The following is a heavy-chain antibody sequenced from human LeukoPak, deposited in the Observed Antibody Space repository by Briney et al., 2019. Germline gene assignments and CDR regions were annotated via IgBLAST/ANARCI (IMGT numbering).Heavy chain of an antibody. J-gene: IGHJ5*02. D-gene: IGHD3-10*01. CDR3: ARGRGGITMVRGVKPNWFDP. CDR2: INHSGST. Sequence: SETLSLTCAVYGGSFSGYYWSWIRQPPGKGLEWIGEINHSGSTNYNPSLKSRVTISVDTSKNQFSLKLSSVTAADTAVYYCARGRGGITMVRGVKPNWFDPWGQGTLVTVSS. CDR1: GGSFSGYY. V-gene: IGHV4-34*01.